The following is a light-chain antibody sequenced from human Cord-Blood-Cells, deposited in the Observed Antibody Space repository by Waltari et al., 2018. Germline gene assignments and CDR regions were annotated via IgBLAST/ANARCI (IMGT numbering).Light chain of an antibody. J-gene: IGLJ1*01. Sequence: QSVLTQPPTASGPLGPRATIPGSGNRPNTGRNCVYWSQQRPGTAPKLLIYRNNQRPSGVPDRFSGSKSGTSASLAISGLRSEDEADYYCAAWDDSLSGHNYVFGTGTKVTVL. CDR2: RNN. V-gene: IGLV1-47*01. CDR1: RPNTGRNC. CDR3: AAWDDSLSGHNYV.